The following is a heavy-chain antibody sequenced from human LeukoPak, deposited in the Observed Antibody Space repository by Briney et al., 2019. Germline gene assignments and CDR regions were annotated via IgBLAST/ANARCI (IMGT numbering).Heavy chain of an antibody. V-gene: IGHV1-18*01. J-gene: IGHJ4*02. CDR2: ISAYNGNT. Sequence: ASVKVSCKASGYTFTSYGISWVRQAPGQGLEGMGWISAYNGNTNYAQKLHGRATMTTDSSTSTAYMELRSLRPDDSAVYYCAREYYVFWSGCETGTGYFDYWGQGTLVTVSS. CDR1: GYTFTSYG. D-gene: IGHD3-3*01. CDR3: AREYYVFWSGCETGTGYFDY.